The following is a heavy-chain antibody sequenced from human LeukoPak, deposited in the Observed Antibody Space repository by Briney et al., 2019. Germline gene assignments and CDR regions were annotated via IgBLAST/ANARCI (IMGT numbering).Heavy chain of an antibody. Sequence: SQTLSLTCTVSGGSISSGSYYWSWIRQPPGKGLEWIGEINHSGSTNYNPSLKSRVTISVDTSKNQFSLKLSSVTAADTAVYYCAGGSPGPGFKGIAGEEVDYWGQGTLVTVSS. CDR2: INHSGST. J-gene: IGHJ4*02. CDR3: AGGSPGPGFKGIAGEEVDY. D-gene: IGHD6-13*01. V-gene: IGHV4-39*07. CDR1: GGSISSGSYY.